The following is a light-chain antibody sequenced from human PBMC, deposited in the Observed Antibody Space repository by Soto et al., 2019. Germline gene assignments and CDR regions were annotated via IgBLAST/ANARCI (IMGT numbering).Light chain of an antibody. Sequence: QAVVTQEPSLTVSPGGTVILTCGSSTGAVTSNHHPYWFQQKAGQAPRTLIYDTSNKHSWTPARFSGSLLGDKAALTLSGAQPEDEAQYYCLLSYNAARVFGGGTQLTVL. CDR3: LLSYNAARV. V-gene: IGLV7-46*01. J-gene: IGLJ3*02. CDR1: TGAVTSNHH. CDR2: DTS.